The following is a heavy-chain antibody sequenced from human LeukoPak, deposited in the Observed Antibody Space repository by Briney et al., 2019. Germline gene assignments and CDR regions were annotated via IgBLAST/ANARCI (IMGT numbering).Heavy chain of an antibody. CDR1: GFTFSSYA. CDR2: ISASGGST. CDR3: ARSITMVRGVIAFDY. D-gene: IGHD3-10*01. Sequence: PRGSLRLSCAASGFTFSSYAMSWVRQAPGKGLEWVSAISASGGSTYYADSVKGRFTISRDNSKNTLYLQMNSLRAEDTAVYYCARSITMVRGVIAFDYWGQGTLVTVSS. V-gene: IGHV3-23*01. J-gene: IGHJ4*02.